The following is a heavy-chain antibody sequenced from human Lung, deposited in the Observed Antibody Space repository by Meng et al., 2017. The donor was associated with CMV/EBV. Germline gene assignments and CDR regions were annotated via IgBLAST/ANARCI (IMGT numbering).Heavy chain of an antibody. Sequence: SXTXSLXCTVSGGSISSRTYYWAWLRQPPGKGLDCIGSVYYSGSPPYNPSLKSRVTISVDTSKNQFSLTLRSVTAADTAVYYCARDAPGRSGDAFSLWGQGXLVTVSS. V-gene: IGHV4-39*07. CDR3: ARDAPGRSGDAFSL. J-gene: IGHJ4*03. CDR1: GGSISSRTYY. CDR2: VYYSGSP. D-gene: IGHD1-26*01.